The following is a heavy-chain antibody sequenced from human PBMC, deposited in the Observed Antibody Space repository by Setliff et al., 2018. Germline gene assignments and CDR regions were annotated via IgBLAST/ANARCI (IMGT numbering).Heavy chain of an antibody. J-gene: IGHJ6*03. CDR2: ISAQDGNT. Sequence: GASVKVSCKASGYSFLGYGITWVRPAPGQGLEWMGWISAQDGNTIYAQNFQGRVTMTTDTSTSTAYMELRSLRSDDTAVYYCAREGVDTRSSTDYRYYMDVWGKGTTVTVS. D-gene: IGHD5-18*01. CDR3: AREGVDTRSSTDYRYYMDV. CDR1: GYSFLGYG. V-gene: IGHV1-18*01.